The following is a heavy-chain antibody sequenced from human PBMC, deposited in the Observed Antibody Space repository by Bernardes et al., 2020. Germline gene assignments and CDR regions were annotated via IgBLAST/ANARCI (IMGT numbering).Heavy chain of an antibody. J-gene: IGHJ4*02. CDR1: GVSFSGYY. Sequence: SETLSLTCAVYGVSFSGYYLSWIRQPPGKGLEWIGEINHSGSTNYNPSLKSRVTMSVATSKNHFSLQLSSLTAADTAVYYCARDSSGEIGAFDYWGQGTLVTVSS. V-gene: IGHV4-34*01. CDR3: ARDSSGEIGAFDY. D-gene: IGHD6-19*01. CDR2: INHSGST.